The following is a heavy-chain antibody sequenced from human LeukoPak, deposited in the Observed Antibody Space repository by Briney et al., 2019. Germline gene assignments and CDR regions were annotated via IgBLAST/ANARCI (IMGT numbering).Heavy chain of an antibody. CDR1: GYTFTGYY. CDR2: INPNSGGT. V-gene: IGHV1-2*02. CDR3: ARTAVAGIYYFDY. Sequence: ASVKVSCKASGYTFTGYYMHWVRQAPGQGLEWMGWINPNSGGTNSAQKFQGRVTMTRDTSISTAYMELSRLRSDDTAVYYCARTAVAGIYYFDYWGQGTLVTVSS. J-gene: IGHJ4*02. D-gene: IGHD6-19*01.